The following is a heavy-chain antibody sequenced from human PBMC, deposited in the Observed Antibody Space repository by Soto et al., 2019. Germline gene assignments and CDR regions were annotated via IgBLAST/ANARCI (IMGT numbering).Heavy chain of an antibody. J-gene: IGHJ1*01. CDR3: AKDNAGSTTSERYFQS. CDR1: GFTFSIYS. Sequence: GGSLRLSCAASGFTFSIYSMHWVRQAPGKGLEWVALISYDGANKYYADSVKGRFTISRDNSKNTLYLQMNSLRGEDTAVYYCAKDNAGSTTSERYFQSWGQGILVTVSS. D-gene: IGHD1-26*01. CDR2: ISYDGANK. V-gene: IGHV3-30-3*01.